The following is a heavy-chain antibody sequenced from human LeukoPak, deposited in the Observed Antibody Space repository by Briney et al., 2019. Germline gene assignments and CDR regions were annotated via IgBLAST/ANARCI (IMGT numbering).Heavy chain of an antibody. CDR2: IKEDGSQI. V-gene: IGHV3-7*01. J-gene: IGHJ4*02. CDR1: GFTFRDYW. D-gene: IGHD1/OR15-1a*01. CDR3: AKHKIAWRTFDC. Sequence: GGSLRLSCVASGFTFRDYWMTWVRQAPGKGLEWVANIKEDGSQINHVDSVKGRFTISRDNAKNSLYLQMNSLRVEDTAVYYCAKHKIAWRTFDCWGQGTLVTVSS.